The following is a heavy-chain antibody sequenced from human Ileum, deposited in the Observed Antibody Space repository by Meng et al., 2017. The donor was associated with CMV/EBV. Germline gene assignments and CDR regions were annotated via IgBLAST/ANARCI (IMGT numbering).Heavy chain of an antibody. D-gene: IGHD3-10*01. Sequence: GGSLRLSCVASGFTFRNYWMHWVRQSPGKGLVWVSHILNDGSGTGYADSVKGRFTISRDNAKNTLYLQMDRQKVEDTAVYYCTRGAGGLDYWGQGTRVTVSS. CDR2: ILNDGSGT. CDR1: GFTFRNYW. CDR3: TRGAGGLDY. V-gene: IGHV3-74*01. J-gene: IGHJ4*02.